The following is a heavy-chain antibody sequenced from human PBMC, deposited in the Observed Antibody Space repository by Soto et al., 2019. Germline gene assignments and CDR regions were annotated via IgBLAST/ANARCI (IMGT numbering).Heavy chain of an antibody. CDR1: GYTFSNNA. CDR2: INGGNGYT. CDR3: ARATYTSGGSANFAMDV. D-gene: IGHD3-10*01. V-gene: IGHV1-3*01. J-gene: IGHJ6*02. Sequence: ASVKVSCKASGYTFSNNAIHWVRQAPGQELEWMGWINGGNGYTKYSQNFLDRVTLTRDTSASTSYMELSSLRSEDTATFYCARATYTSGGSANFAMDVWGQGTTVTVSS.